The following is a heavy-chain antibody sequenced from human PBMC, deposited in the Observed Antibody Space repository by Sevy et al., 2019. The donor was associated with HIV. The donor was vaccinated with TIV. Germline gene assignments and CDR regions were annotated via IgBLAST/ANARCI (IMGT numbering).Heavy chain of an antibody. J-gene: IGHJ4*02. V-gene: IGHV4-59*01. D-gene: IGHD5-18*01. CDR2: IYYSGST. CDR3: AGWGYSHSLDY. Sequence: SETLSLTCTVSGGSISSYYWSWIRQPPGKGLEWIGYIYYSGSTNYNPSLKSRVTISVDTSKNQFSLKLSSVTAADTAVYYCAGWGYSHSLDYWGQGTLVTVSS. CDR1: GGSISSYY.